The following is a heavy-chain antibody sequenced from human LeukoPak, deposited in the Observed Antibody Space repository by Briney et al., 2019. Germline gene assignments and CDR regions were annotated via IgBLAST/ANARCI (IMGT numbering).Heavy chain of an antibody. CDR3: ARGLVVLMVYPGY. CDR2: INHSGST. Sequence: SSETLSLTCAVYGGSFSGYYWSWIRQPPGKGLEWIGEINHSGSTNYNPSLKSRVTISVDTSKNQFSLKLSSVTAADTAVYYCARGLVVLMVYPGYWGQGTLVTVSS. D-gene: IGHD2-8*01. J-gene: IGHJ4*02. V-gene: IGHV4-34*01. CDR1: GGSFSGYY.